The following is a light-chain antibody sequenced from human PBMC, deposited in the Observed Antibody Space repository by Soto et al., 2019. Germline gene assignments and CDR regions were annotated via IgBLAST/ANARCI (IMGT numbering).Light chain of an antibody. Sequence: EIVMTQSPATLSVSPGERATLSCRASQGVTSNLAWYQQKPGQAPRLLIYDASTSATGIPARFSSSGSGTEFTLTISSLQSEDFAVYYCQQYNNWPRTFGQGTKVEIK. J-gene: IGKJ1*01. CDR1: QGVTSN. CDR2: DAS. V-gene: IGKV3-15*01. CDR3: QQYNNWPRT.